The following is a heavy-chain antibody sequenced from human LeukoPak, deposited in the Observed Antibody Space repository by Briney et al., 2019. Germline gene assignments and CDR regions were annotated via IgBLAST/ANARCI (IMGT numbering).Heavy chain of an antibody. Sequence: ASVTVSCKASGYTFTGHYIHWVRQAPGQGLEGVGWINPNSGGTNYVQKFQGRVTMTRYTSISTAYVELSRLRSDDTAVYYCTRGGSGSYFSWLDPWGQGTLVTVSS. CDR1: GYTFTGHY. CDR3: TRGGSGSYFSWLDP. J-gene: IGHJ5*02. CDR2: INPNSGGT. D-gene: IGHD3-10*01. V-gene: IGHV1-2*02.